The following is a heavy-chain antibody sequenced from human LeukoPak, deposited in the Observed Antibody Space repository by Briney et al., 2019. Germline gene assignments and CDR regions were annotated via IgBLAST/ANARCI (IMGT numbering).Heavy chain of an antibody. V-gene: IGHV3-7*05. CDR3: ARVGSGVAADDY. Sequence: GGSLGLSCAASGFTFSSYWMSWVRQAPGKGLEWVANIKQDGREKYYVDSVKGRFTISRDNAKNSLYLQMNSLRAEDTAVCYCARVGSGVAADDYWGQGNLVSVSS. D-gene: IGHD6-13*01. CDR1: GFTFSSYW. J-gene: IGHJ4*02. CDR2: IKQDGREK.